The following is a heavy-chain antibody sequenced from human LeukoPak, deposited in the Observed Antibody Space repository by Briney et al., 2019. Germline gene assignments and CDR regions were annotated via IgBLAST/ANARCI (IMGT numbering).Heavy chain of an antibody. Sequence: GGSLRLSCVASEFNFFSYGMQWVRQAPGKGLVWVSRLFTDGTTTSYADSVKGRFTISRDNAKNTLYLQMNSLRAEDTAVYYCARELPREVTLDYWGQGTLVTVSP. V-gene: IGHV3-74*01. CDR1: EFNFFSYG. CDR2: LFTDGTTT. J-gene: IGHJ4*01. D-gene: IGHD2-21*02. CDR3: ARELPREVTLDY.